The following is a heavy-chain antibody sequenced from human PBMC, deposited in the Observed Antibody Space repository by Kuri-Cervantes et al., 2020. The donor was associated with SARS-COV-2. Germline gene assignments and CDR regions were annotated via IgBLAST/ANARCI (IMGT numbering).Heavy chain of an antibody. Sequence: SETLSLTCAVYGGSFSGYYWSWIRQPPGKGLEWIGEINHSGSTNYNPSLKSRVTISVDTSKNQFSLKLSSVTAADTAVYYCARALPITIFGVVTPYSWFDPWGQGTLGTVSS. J-gene: IGHJ5*02. V-gene: IGHV4-34*01. D-gene: IGHD3-3*01. CDR1: GGSFSGYY. CDR2: INHSGST. CDR3: ARALPITIFGVVTPYSWFDP.